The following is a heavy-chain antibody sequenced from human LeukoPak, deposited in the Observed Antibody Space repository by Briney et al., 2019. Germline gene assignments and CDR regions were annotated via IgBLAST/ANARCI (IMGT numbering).Heavy chain of an antibody. V-gene: IGHV5-51*01. CDR3: TRRRDYNDH. D-gene: IGHD4-11*01. CDR1: GYIFATYW. J-gene: IGHJ5*02. CDR2: IYPGDSDT. Sequence: GESLKISCQGSGYIFATYWINWVRQVPGKGLEWMGIIYPGDSDTTYSPSFQGQVTMSVDKSINTAYLQWTSLKASDTAMYFCTRRRDYNDHWGQGTLVTVSS.